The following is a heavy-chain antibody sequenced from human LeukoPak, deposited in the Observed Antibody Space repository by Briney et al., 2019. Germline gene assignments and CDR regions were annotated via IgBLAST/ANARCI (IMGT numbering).Heavy chain of an antibody. CDR2: INWNGRIT. Sequence: GESLRVSCADPGFTFDDYIMNWVCPVPGRGLEWVSGINWNGRITEYADSVKDRFTISRQNTKNSLYLYMNNLGGEDTALYFCARGSVQLWLRDTYYYMDVWGKGTTVTVSS. V-gene: IGHV3-20*04. J-gene: IGHJ6*03. D-gene: IGHD5-18*01. CDR3: ARGSVQLWLRDTYYYMDV. CDR1: GFTFDDYI.